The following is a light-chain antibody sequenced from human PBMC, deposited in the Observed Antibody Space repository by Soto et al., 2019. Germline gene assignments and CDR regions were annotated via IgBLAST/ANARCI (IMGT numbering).Light chain of an antibody. CDR1: SSDVGGYDC. CDR2: DVR. J-gene: IGLJ1*01. CDR3: NSYAGSNTLYV. Sequence: QSALTQPRSVSGSPGQSVTISCTGTSSDVGGYDCVSWYQQHPGRAPKLMVYDVRERPSGVSDRFSGSKSGNTASLTISGLQAEDEADYYCNSYAGSNTLYVFGTGTKVTVL. V-gene: IGLV2-11*01.